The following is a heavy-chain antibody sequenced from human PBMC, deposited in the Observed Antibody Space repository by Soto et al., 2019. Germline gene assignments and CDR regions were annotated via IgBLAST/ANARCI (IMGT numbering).Heavy chain of an antibody. CDR1: GYTFTSYY. J-gene: IGHJ5*02. V-gene: IGHV1-46*01. CDR2: INPSGGST. CDR3: ARSQGSAFFYDSRSNWFDP. D-gene: IGHD3-22*01. Sequence: ASVKVSCKASGYTFTSYYMHWVRQAPGQGLEWMGIINPSGGSTSYAQKFQGRVTMTRDTSTSTVYMELSSLRSEDTAVYYCARSQGSAFFYDSRSNWFDPWGQGTLVTVSS.